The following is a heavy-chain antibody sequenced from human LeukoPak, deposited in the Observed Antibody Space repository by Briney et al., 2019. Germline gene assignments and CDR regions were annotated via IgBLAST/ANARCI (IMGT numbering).Heavy chain of an antibody. Sequence: PGGSLRLSCAASGFTFSSYAMSWVRQAPGKGLEWDSAISGSGGSTYYADSVKGRFTISRDNSKNTLYLQMNSLRAEDTAVYYCAKDGQQLVLWEAFDIWGQGTMVTVSS. CDR1: GFTFSSYA. CDR2: ISGSGGST. V-gene: IGHV3-23*01. D-gene: IGHD6-13*01. CDR3: AKDGQQLVLWEAFDI. J-gene: IGHJ3*02.